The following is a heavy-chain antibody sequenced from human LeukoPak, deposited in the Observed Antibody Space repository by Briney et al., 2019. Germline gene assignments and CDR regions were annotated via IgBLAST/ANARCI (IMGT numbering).Heavy chain of an antibody. J-gene: IGHJ5*02. V-gene: IGHV4-34*01. CDR3: ASSVHARWFDP. Sequence: SETLSLTCAVYGGSFSGYYWSWIRQPPGKGLEWIGEINHSGSTNYHPSLKSRVTISVDTSKNQFSLKLSSVTAADTAVYYCASSVHARWFDPWGQGTLVTVSS. CDR2: INHSGST. D-gene: IGHD2-2*01. CDR1: GGSFSGYY.